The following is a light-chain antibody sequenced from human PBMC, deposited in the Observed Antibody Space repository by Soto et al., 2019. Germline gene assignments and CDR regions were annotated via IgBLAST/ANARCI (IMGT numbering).Light chain of an antibody. Sequence: EIVLTQSPVTLSLSPGERATLSCRARQSISNSLAWYQEKPGQAPRLLIYDSSNRATGIPPRFSGSGSGTDFTLTISSLEPEDFAVYYCQQRNTWPPPTFGGGTRVEI. J-gene: IGKJ4*01. CDR3: QQRNTWPPPT. CDR1: QSISNS. V-gene: IGKV3-11*01. CDR2: DSS.